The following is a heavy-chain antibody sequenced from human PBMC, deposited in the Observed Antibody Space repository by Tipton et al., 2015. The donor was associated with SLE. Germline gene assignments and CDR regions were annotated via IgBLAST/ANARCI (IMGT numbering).Heavy chain of an antibody. Sequence: TLSLTCTVSDYSISSGYYWGWIRQPPGKGLEWIGSIYHTGRTYYNPSLKSRVNISVDTSKNQFSLNLTSMTAADTAVYYCAREWGGFDPWGQGTLVTVSS. CDR1: DYSISSGYY. D-gene: IGHD3-16*01. CDR3: AREWGGFDP. CDR2: IYHTGRT. V-gene: IGHV4-38-2*02. J-gene: IGHJ5*02.